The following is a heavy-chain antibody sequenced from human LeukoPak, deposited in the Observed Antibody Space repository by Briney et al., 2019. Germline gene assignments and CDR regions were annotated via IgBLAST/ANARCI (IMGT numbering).Heavy chain of an antibody. CDR1: GVSINSHY. CDR3: VVSPNRDFFDY. V-gene: IGHV4-4*09. CDR2: IYGSGRT. J-gene: IGHJ4*02. Sequence: PSETLSLTCTVSGVSINSHYLNWIRQPPGKGLEWIGYIYGSGRTNYNPSLKSRVTMSVDTSKSQFSLNLNSLTAADTAVYYCVVSPNRDFFDYWGQGPLVTVSS.